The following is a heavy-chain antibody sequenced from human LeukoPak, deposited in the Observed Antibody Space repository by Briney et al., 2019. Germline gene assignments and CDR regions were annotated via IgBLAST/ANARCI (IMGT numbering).Heavy chain of an antibody. CDR3: ARVYSSGSDY. CDR2: IYYSGST. J-gene: IGHJ4*02. V-gene: IGHV4-59*11. D-gene: IGHD6-19*01. Sequence: SDTLSLTCTVSGGSISSHYWSWIRQSPGKGLEWIGYIYYSGSTNYNPSLKSRVTISVDTSKNQFSLKLSSVTAADTAVYYCARVYSSGSDYWGQGTLVTVSS. CDR1: GGSISSHY.